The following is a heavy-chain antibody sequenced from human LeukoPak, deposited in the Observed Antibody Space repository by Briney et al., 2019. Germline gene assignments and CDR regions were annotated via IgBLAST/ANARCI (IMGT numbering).Heavy chain of an antibody. CDR1: GGSISSHY. J-gene: IGHJ4*02. D-gene: IGHD3-22*01. Sequence: PSETLSLTCTLSGGSISSHYWSWIRQPPGKGLEWIGYIYYSGSTNYNPSLKRRVTISVDTSKNQFSLKLSSVTAADTAVYYCARVGAYYYDSSGYYLDYWGQGTLVTVSS. CDR2: IYYSGST. CDR3: ARVGAYYYDSSGYYLDY. V-gene: IGHV4-59*11.